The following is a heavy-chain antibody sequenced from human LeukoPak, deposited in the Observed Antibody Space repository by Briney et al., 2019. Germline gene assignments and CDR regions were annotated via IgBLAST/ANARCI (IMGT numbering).Heavy chain of an antibody. D-gene: IGHD3-10*01. V-gene: IGHV3-30-3*01. Sequence: HPGRSLRLSCAASGFTFSRYAMHWVRQAPGKGLEWVAVISYDGSNKYYADSVKGRFTISRDNSRNTLYLQMNSLRAEDTAVYYCARAEVVRGVFPPFDYYYYYMDVWGKGTTVTVSS. CDR3: ARAEVVRGVFPPFDYYYYYMDV. CDR2: ISYDGSNK. CDR1: GFTFSRYA. J-gene: IGHJ6*03.